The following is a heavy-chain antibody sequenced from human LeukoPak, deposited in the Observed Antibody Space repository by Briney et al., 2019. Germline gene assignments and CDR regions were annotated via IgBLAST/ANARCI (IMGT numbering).Heavy chain of an antibody. J-gene: IGHJ5*01. CDR1: GFTFSSYW. CDR3: AKAAGYYSNWFDF. Sequence: GGSLRLSCAASGFTFSSYWMHWVRQAPGKGLEWVSAISGTGASTYYADSVKGRFTISRDTSKNTLYLQMNSLRAEDTAVYYCAKAAGYYSNWFDFWGQGTLVTVSS. V-gene: IGHV3-23*01. D-gene: IGHD3-10*01. CDR2: ISGTGAST.